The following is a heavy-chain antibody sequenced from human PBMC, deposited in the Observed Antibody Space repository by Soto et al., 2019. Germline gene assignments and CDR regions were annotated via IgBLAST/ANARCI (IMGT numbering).Heavy chain of an antibody. CDR1: GGSISSGGYY. J-gene: IGHJ4*02. V-gene: IGHV4-31*03. Sequence: PSETLSLTCTVSGGSISSGGYYWSWIRHHPGKGLEWIGYIYYSGSTYYNPSLKSRVTISVDTSKNQFSLKLSSVTAADTAVYYCARVLRGYSYGRLDYWGQGTLVTVSS. CDR2: IYYSGST. D-gene: IGHD5-18*01. CDR3: ARVLRGYSYGRLDY.